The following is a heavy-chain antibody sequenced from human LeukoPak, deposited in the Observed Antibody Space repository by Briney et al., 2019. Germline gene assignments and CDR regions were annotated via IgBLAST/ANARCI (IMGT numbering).Heavy chain of an antibody. Sequence: SETLSLTCTVSGGSISSYYWSWIRQPPGKGLEWIGYIYYSGSTNYNPSLKSRVTISVDTSKNQFSLKLSSVTAADTAVYYCARSVEGYCSGGSCYYYSYYMDVWGKGTTVTISS. J-gene: IGHJ6*03. D-gene: IGHD2-15*01. CDR1: GGSISSYY. V-gene: IGHV4-59*01. CDR3: ARSVEGYCSGGSCYYYSYYMDV. CDR2: IYYSGST.